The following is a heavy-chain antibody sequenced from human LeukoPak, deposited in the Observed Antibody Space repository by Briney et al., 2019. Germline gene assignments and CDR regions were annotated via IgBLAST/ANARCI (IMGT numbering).Heavy chain of an antibody. CDR3: ARGLEDVVVVAATYDAFDI. CDR1: GFTFSSYG. CDR2: IWYDGSNK. V-gene: IGHV3-33*01. Sequence: GGSLRLSCAASGFTFSSYGMHWVRQAPGKGLEWVAVIWYDGSNKYYADSVKGRFTISRDNSKNTLYLQMNSLRAEDTAVYYCARGLEDVVVVAATYDAFDIWGRGTLVTVSS. D-gene: IGHD2-15*01. J-gene: IGHJ2*01.